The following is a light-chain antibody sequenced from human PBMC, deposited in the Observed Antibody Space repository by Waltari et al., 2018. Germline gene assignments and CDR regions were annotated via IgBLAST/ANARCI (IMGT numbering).Light chain of an antibody. CDR2: KGN. CDR1: SGSLSTTSY. CDR3: SLYMGSGIWV. Sequence: QTVVTQEPSLSVSPGGTVTLTCTLSSGSLSTTSYATWYQQTPGQAPRTLVYKGNSRSSGVPERFSGSILGNKAALTITGAQADNECDYYCSLYMGSGIWVFGGGTKLTVL. J-gene: IGLJ3*02. V-gene: IGLV8-61*01.